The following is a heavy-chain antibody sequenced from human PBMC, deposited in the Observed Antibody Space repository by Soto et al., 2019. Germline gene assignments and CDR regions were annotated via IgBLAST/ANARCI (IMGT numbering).Heavy chain of an antibody. CDR1: GGSFSGYY. J-gene: IGHJ6*02. CDR2: INHSGST. D-gene: IGHD5-18*01. V-gene: IGHV4-34*01. Sequence: SETLSLTCAVYGGSFSGYYWSCIRQPPGKGLEWIGEINHSGSTNYNPSLKSRVTISVDTSKNQFSLQLSSVTAADTAVYYCARGRYSYGSFYYYGMEVWGQGTTVTVSS. CDR3: ARGRYSYGSFYYYGMEV.